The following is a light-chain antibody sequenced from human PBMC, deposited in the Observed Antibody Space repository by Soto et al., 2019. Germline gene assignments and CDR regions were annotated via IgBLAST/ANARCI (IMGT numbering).Light chain of an antibody. J-gene: IGKJ2*01. CDR3: KQYDNRPQT. CDR1: QDISNY. V-gene: IGKV1-33*01. Sequence: DIQMTQSPSSLSASVGDRVTITCQASQDISNYLNWYQQKPVKAPKLLIYDASNLETGFPSRFSGSGSGTDFTFTISSLQPEDMETYYCKQYDNRPQTFCQWTKLEIK. CDR2: DAS.